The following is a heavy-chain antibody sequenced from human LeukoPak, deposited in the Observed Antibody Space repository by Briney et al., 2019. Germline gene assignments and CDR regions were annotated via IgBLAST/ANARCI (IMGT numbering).Heavy chain of an antibody. CDR3: TRGTVYGGNEY. CDR2: IGSKAYGGTT. Sequence: QAGGSLRLSCTASGFTFGDYAMSWVRQAPGKGLEWVGFIGSKAYGGTTEYAASVKGRFTISRDDSKSIAYLQMNSLKTEDTAVYYCTRGTVYGGNEYWGQGTLVTVSS. V-gene: IGHV3-49*04. D-gene: IGHD4-23*01. J-gene: IGHJ4*02. CDR1: GFTFGDYA.